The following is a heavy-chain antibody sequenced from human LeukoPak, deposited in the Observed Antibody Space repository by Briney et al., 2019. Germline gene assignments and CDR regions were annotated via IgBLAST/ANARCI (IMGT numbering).Heavy chain of an antibody. CDR3: ARGVITIFGVVDY. Sequence: PGGSLRLSCAAPGFTFSSYEMSWVRQAPGKGLEWVSYISSSGSTIYYADSVKGRFTISRDNAKNSLYLQMNSLRAEDTAVYYCARGVITIFGVVDYWGQGTLVTVSS. J-gene: IGHJ4*02. CDR1: GFTFSSYE. CDR2: ISSSGSTI. V-gene: IGHV3-48*03. D-gene: IGHD3-3*01.